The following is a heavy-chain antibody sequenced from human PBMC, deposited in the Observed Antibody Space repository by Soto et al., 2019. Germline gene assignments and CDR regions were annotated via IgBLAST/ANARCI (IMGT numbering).Heavy chain of an antibody. D-gene: IGHD1-1*01. Sequence: GGSLRLSCAASGFTFSSYWMHWVRQAPGKGLVWVSRINSDGSSTSYADSVKGRFTISRDNAKNTLYLQMNSLRAEDTAVYYCARRGYEGADFDYWGQGTLVTVSS. CDR1: GFTFSSYW. CDR3: ARRGYEGADFDY. CDR2: INSDGSST. V-gene: IGHV3-74*01. J-gene: IGHJ4*02.